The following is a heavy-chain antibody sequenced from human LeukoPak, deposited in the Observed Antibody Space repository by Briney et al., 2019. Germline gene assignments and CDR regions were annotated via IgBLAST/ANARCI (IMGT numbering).Heavy chain of an antibody. D-gene: IGHD6-13*01. J-gene: IGHJ4*02. CDR2: ISTYNGNT. V-gene: IGHV1-18*01. Sequence: ASVKVSCKASGYTFTSYGISWVRQGPGQGLEWMGWISTYNGNTNYAQKLQGRVTMTTDTSTSTAYMELRRLRSDDTAVYYCARDTSRIAAAAPSPAGYWGQGTLVTVSS. CDR1: GYTFTSYG. CDR3: ARDTSRIAAAAPSPAGY.